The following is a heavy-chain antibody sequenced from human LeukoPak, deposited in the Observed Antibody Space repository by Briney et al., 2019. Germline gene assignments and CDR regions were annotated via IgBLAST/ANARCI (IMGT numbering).Heavy chain of an antibody. CDR1: GGSISSGGYY. Sequence: SETLSLTCTVSGGSISSGGYYWSWIRQHPGKGLEWIGYIYYSGSTYYNPSLKSRVTISVDTSKNQFSLKLSSVTAADTAVYYCARDGPAAGLYLDHWGQGILVTVAS. D-gene: IGHD6-13*01. J-gene: IGHJ4*02. CDR2: IYYSGST. CDR3: ARDGPAAGLYLDH. V-gene: IGHV4-31*03.